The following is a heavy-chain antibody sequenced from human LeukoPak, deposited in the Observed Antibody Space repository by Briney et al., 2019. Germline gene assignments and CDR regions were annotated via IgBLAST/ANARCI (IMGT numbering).Heavy chain of an antibody. CDR3: ANPASEVDEQLGYYYYYGMDV. V-gene: IGHV3-23*01. J-gene: IGHJ6*02. CDR2: ISGSGGST. D-gene: IGHD6-6*01. CDR1: GFTFSSYA. Sequence: GASLRLSCAASGFTFSSYAMSWVRQAPGKGLEWVSAISGSGGSTYYADSVKGRFTISRDNSKNTLYPQMNSLRAEDTAAYYCANPASEVDEQLGYYYYYGMDVWGQGTTVTVSS.